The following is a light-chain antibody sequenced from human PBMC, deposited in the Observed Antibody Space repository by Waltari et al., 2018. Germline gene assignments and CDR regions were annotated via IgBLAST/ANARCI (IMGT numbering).Light chain of an antibody. CDR3: QQYGSSYT. CDR1: QSVSGTY. V-gene: IGKV3-20*01. J-gene: IGKJ2*01. CDR2: GAS. Sequence: EIVLTQSPGTLSLSPGEGATLSCRASQSVSGTYLAWYQQKPGQAPRLLIHGASSRATGIPDRFSGSGSGTDVTLTISRLEPEDFAVYYCQQYGSSYTFGQGTKLEMK.